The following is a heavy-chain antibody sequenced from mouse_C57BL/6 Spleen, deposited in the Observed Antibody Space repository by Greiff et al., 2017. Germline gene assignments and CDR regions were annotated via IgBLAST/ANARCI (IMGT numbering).Heavy chain of an antibody. CDR3: ARRSMVTERKNAMDY. D-gene: IGHD2-2*01. Sequence: VQLQQSGAELVKPGASVKLSCKASGYTFTSYWMQWVKQRPGQGLEWIGEIDPSDSYTNYNQKFKGKATLTVDTSSSTAYMQLSSLTSEDSAVYYCARRSMVTERKNAMDYWGQGTSVTVSS. J-gene: IGHJ4*01. CDR2: IDPSDSYT. V-gene: IGHV1-50*01. CDR1: GYTFTSYW.